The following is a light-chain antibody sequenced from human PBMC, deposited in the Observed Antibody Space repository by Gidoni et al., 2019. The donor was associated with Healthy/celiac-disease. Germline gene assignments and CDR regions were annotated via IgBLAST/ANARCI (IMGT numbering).Light chain of an antibody. CDR3: CSYAGSYTLV. CDR2: AVS. V-gene: IGLV2-11*01. CDR1: SSDVGGYNY. Sequence: QSALTQPSSVSGSPGQSVTISCTGTSSDVGGYNYVSWYQQHPGKAPKIMIYAVSKRPSGVPDRFSGSKSGNTASLTISGLQAEDEADYYCCSYAGSYTLVFGGGTKLTVL. J-gene: IGLJ2*01.